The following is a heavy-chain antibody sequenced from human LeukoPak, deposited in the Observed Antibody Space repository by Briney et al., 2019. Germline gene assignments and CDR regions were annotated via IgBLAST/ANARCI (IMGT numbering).Heavy chain of an antibody. CDR2: INTNTGSP. D-gene: IGHD3-22*01. Sequence: ASVKVSCKASGYTFTGYYMHWVRQAPGQGLEWMGWINTNTGSPTYAQGLTGRFVFSLDTSVSTAFLQINSLKAEDTALYYCVGGIDTTGYFNYWGQGTLVTVSS. CDR3: VGGIDTTGYFNY. V-gene: IGHV7-4-1*02. CDR1: GYTFTGYY. J-gene: IGHJ4*02.